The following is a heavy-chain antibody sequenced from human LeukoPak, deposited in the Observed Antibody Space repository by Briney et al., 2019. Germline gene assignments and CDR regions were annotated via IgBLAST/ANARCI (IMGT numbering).Heavy chain of an antibody. CDR2: ISYDGSNK. D-gene: IGHD6-13*01. CDR3: EAAAAVGYY. V-gene: IGHV3-30-3*01. Sequence: PGGCLRLSCAASGFTFSSYAMHWVRQAPGKGLEWVAVISYDGSNKYYADSVKGRFTISRDNSKNTLYLQMNSLRAEDTAVYYCEAAAAVGYYWGQGTLVTVSS. CDR1: GFTFSSYA. J-gene: IGHJ4*02.